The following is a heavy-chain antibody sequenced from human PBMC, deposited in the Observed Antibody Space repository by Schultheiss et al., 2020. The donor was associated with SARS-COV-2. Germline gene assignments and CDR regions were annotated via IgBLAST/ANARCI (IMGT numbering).Heavy chain of an antibody. CDR1: GGSIRSGYY. CDR3: ARVHGGMDV. Sequence: SETLSLTCTVSGGSIRSGYYWGWIRQPPGKGLEWIGSIYHSGSTYYNPSLKSRVTISVDTSKNQFSLKLSSVTAADTAVYYCARVHGGMDVWGQGTTVTVSS. D-gene: IGHD4-17*01. J-gene: IGHJ6*02. V-gene: IGHV4-38-2*02. CDR2: IYHSGST.